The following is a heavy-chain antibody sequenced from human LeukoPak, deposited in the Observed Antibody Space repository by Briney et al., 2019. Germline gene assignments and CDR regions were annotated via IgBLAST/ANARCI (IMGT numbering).Heavy chain of an antibody. D-gene: IGHD3-22*01. Sequence: ASVKVSCKASGYTFTGYYMHWVRQAPGQGLEWMGWISAYNGDTNYAQKIQGRVTMTTDTSTSTAYMELRSLRSDDTAVYYCARDEGYYDSSGFDFWGQGTLVTVSS. V-gene: IGHV1-18*04. CDR2: ISAYNGDT. J-gene: IGHJ4*02. CDR1: GYTFTGYY. CDR3: ARDEGYYDSSGFDF.